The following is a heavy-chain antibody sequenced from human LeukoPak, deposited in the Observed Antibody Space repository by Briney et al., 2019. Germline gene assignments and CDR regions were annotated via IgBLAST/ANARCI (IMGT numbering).Heavy chain of an antibody. J-gene: IGHJ4*02. CDR3: ATVGATIYFDY. CDR2: ISYDGSNK. D-gene: IGHD1-26*01. CDR1: GFTFSSYA. V-gene: IGHV3-30-3*01. Sequence: GGSLRLSCAASGFTFSSYAMHWVRQAPGKGLEWVAVISYDGSNKNYADSVKGRFTISRDNSKSTLYLQMNSLRAEDTAAYYCATVGATIYFDYWGQGTLVTVSS.